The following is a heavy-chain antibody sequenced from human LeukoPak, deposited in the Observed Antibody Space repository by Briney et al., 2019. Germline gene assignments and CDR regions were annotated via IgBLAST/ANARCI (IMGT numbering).Heavy chain of an antibody. CDR1: GFTFSSYS. D-gene: IGHD3-22*01. J-gene: IGHJ4*02. Sequence: GGSLRLSCAASGFTFSSYSMNWVRQAPGEGLEWVSSISSSSSYIYYADSVKGRFTISRDNAKNSLYLQMNSLRAEDTAVYYCARPHYYDSSGYYYLFDYWGQGTLVTVSS. V-gene: IGHV3-21*01. CDR2: ISSSSSYI. CDR3: ARPHYYDSSGYYYLFDY.